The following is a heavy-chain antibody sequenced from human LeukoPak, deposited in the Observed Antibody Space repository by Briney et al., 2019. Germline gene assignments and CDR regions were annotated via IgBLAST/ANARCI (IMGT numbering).Heavy chain of an antibody. CDR3: ARSLWPEDY. V-gene: IGHV3-7*02. J-gene: IGHJ4*02. CDR1: GFSSSSYW. CDR2: INQDGNSQ. D-gene: IGHD2-21*01. Sequence: GGSLRLSCEPSGFSSSSYWASWVRQAPGEGLEWVANINQDGNSQNYVDSVRGRFTISKDNAKNSVYLQMNSLRAEDTAVYYCARSLWPEDYWGQGILVTVSS.